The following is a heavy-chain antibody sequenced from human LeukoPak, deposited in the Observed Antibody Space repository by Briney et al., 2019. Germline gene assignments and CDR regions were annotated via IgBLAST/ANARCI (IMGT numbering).Heavy chain of an antibody. CDR1: GYTFTSYD. CDR2: MNPNSGNT. V-gene: IGHV1-8*03. D-gene: IGHD6-19*01. Sequence: ASVKVSCKASGYTFTSYDINWVRQATGQGLEWMGWMNPNSGNTGYAQKFQGRVTITRNTSINTAYMELSSLRSEDTAVYYCAREWAVAGTLDYWGQGTLVTVSS. CDR3: AREWAVAGTLDY. J-gene: IGHJ4*02.